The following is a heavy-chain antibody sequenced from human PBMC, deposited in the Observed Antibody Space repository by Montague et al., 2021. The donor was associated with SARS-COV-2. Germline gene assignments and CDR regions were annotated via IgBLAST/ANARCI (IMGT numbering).Heavy chain of an antibody. CDR1: GFTFSSYS. D-gene: IGHD2-15*01. CDR3: ARDIASYCSGGSCYYFDY. Sequence: SLRLSWAASGFTFSSYSMNWVRQAPGKGLEWVSSISSSSSYIYYADSVKGRFTISRDNAKNSLYLQMNSLRAEDTAVYYCARDIASYCSGGSCYYFDYWGQGTLVTVSS. J-gene: IGHJ4*02. CDR2: ISSSSSYI. V-gene: IGHV3-21*01.